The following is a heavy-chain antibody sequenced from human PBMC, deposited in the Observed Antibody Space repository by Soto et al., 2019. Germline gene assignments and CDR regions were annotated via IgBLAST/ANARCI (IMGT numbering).Heavy chain of an antibody. CDR1: GFTLSSYW. V-gene: IGHV3-74*01. CDR3: ARPREYYYYYYMDV. Sequence: SLRLSCAASGFTLSSYWMHWVRQAPGKGLVWVSRINSDGSSTSYADSVKGRFTISRDNAKNTLYLQMNSLRAEDTAVYYCARPREYYYYYYMDVWGKGTTVTVSS. J-gene: IGHJ6*03. CDR2: INSDGSST.